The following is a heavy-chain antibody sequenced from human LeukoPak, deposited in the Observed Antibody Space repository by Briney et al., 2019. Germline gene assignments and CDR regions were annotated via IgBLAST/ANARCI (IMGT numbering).Heavy chain of an antibody. CDR1: GFTFDDYA. J-gene: IGHJ4*02. Sequence: PGRSLRLSCAASGFTFDDYAMHWVRQAPGKGLEWVSGISWNSGSIGYADSVKGRFTISRDNAKNSLYLQMNSLRAEDTAVYYCASQPFFHCSSTSCSTGYWGQGTLVTVSS. V-gene: IGHV3-9*01. CDR3: ASQPFFHCSSTSCSTGY. D-gene: IGHD2-2*01. CDR2: ISWNSGSI.